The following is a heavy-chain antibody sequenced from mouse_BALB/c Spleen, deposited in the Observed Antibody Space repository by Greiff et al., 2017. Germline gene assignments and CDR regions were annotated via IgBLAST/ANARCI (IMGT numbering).Heavy chain of an antibody. CDR3: ARVIYDYAAGYAMDY. J-gene: IGHJ4*01. D-gene: IGHD2-4*01. V-gene: IGHV1-20*02. CDR2: INPYNGDT. Sequence: EVKLQESGPELVKPGASVKISCKASGYSFTGYFMNWVMQSHGKSLEWIGRINPYNGDTFYNQKFKGKATLTVDKSSSTAHMELRSLASEDSAVYYCARVIYDYAAGYAMDYWGQGTSVTVSS. CDR1: GYSFTGYF.